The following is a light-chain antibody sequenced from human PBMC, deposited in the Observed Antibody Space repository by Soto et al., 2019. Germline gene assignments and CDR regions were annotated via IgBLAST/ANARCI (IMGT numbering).Light chain of an antibody. CDR2: DVS. J-gene: IGLJ1*01. CDR1: SSDVGSYTY. CDR3: CSYAGSYTFV. V-gene: IGLV2-11*01. Sequence: ALTQPRSVSGSPGQSVTISCTGTSSDVGSYTYVSWYQQHPGKAPKVMIYDVSKRPSGVPDRFSGSKSGNTASLTISGLQAEDEADYYCCSYAGSYTFVFGSGTKVTVL.